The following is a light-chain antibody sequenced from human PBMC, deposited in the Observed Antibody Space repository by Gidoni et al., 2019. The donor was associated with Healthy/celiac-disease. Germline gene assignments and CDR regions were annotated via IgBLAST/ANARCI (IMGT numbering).Light chain of an antibody. CDR3: QQYGSSPVT. J-gene: IGKJ5*01. Sequence: EIVLAQSPGPLSLSPGERATLSCRASQSVSSSYLAWYQQKPGQAPRLLIYGVSSRATGIPDRFRGSGSGTDFTLTISRVEPEDFAVYYCQQYGSSPVTFGQGTRLEIK. V-gene: IGKV3-20*01. CDR1: QSVSSSY. CDR2: GVS.